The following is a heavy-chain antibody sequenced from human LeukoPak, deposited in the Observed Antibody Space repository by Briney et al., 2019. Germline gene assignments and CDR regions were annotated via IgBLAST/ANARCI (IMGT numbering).Heavy chain of an antibody. CDR2: ISYDGSNK. J-gene: IGHJ6*03. CDR1: GFTFSSYA. D-gene: IGHD3-22*01. V-gene: IGHV3-30*01. CDR3: ARPNYYDSSGHPSYMDV. Sequence: GGSLRLSCAASGFTFSSYAMHWVRQAPGKGLEWVAVISYDGSNKHYADSVKGRFTISRDNSKNTLYLQMNSLRAEDTAVYYCARPNYYDSSGHPSYMDVWGKGTTVTVSS.